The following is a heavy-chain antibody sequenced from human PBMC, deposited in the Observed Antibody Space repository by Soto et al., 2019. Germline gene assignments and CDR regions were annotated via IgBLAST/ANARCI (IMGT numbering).Heavy chain of an antibody. CDR1: GGSISNYY. V-gene: IGHV4-39*01. Sequence: SETLSLTCTVSGGSISNYYWGWIRQPPGKGLEWIASIYYSGTTYYNPSLKSRVTISVDTSNNQFSLKLSSVTAADTAVYYCARDYGGNSGFDFWGQGTLVTVSS. D-gene: IGHD4-17*01. CDR3: ARDYGGNSGFDF. J-gene: IGHJ4*02. CDR2: IYYSGTT.